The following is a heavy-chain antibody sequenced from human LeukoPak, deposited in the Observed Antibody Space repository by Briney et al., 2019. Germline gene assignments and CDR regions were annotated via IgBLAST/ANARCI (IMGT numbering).Heavy chain of an antibody. CDR2: INGSGGST. CDR3: ARDTLGEGEDANYAVYYFDY. CDR1: GFMFSSYA. J-gene: IGHJ4*02. Sequence: PGGSLRLSCAASGFMFSSYAMSWVRQAPGKGLEWVSDINGSGGSTYYADSVKGRFTISRDNAKNSLDLQMNSLRAEDTAVYYCARDTLGEGEDANYAVYYFDYWGQGTPVTVSS. D-gene: IGHD4/OR15-4a*01. V-gene: IGHV3-23*01.